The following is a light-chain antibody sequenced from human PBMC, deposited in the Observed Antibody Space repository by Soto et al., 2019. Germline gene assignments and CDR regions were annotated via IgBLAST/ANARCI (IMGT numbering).Light chain of an antibody. CDR3: QQYYSTPPYT. CDR2: WAS. Sequence: DIVMTQSPDSLAVSLGERATINCKSSQNVFYSSNNKNYLAWYQQKPGQPPKLLIYWASTRESGVPDRFSGSGSGTDFTLTISNLQAEDVAVYYCQQYYSTPPYTFGQGTKLEIK. CDR1: QNVFYSSNNKNY. J-gene: IGKJ2*01. V-gene: IGKV4-1*01.